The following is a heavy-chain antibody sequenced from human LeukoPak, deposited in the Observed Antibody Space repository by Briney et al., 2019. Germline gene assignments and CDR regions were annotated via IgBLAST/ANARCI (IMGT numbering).Heavy chain of an antibody. Sequence: GGSLRLSCAASGFTVSSNYMSWVRQAPGKGLEWVSVIYSGGSTYYADSVKGRFTISRDNSKNTLYLQMNSLRAEDTAVYYCASSLAVADAFDIWGQGTMVTVSS. CDR2: IYSGGST. CDR3: ASSLAVADAFDI. D-gene: IGHD6-19*01. V-gene: IGHV3-53*01. CDR1: GFTVSSNY. J-gene: IGHJ3*02.